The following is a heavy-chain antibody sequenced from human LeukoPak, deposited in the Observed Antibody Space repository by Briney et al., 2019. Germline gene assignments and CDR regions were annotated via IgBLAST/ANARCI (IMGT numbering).Heavy chain of an antibody. CDR1: GFTFSSYS. V-gene: IGHV3-21*01. CDR3: ARDPKLIAAAGTGDY. J-gene: IGHJ4*02. Sequence: GGPLRLSCAASGFTFSSYSMNWVRQAPGKGLEWVSSISSSSSYIYYADSVKGRFTISRDNAKNSLYLQMNSLRAEDTAVYYCARDPKLIAAAGTGDYWGQGTLVTVSS. CDR2: ISSSSSYI. D-gene: IGHD6-13*01.